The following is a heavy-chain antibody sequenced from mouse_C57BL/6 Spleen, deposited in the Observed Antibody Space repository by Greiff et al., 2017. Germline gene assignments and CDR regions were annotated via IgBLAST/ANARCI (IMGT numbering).Heavy chain of an antibody. J-gene: IGHJ4*01. CDR3: ARRTTLDYAIDY. CDR2: IDPSDSET. Sequence: QVQLQQPGAELVRPGSSVKLSCKASGYTFTSYWMHWVKQRPIQGLEWIGNIDPSDSETHSNQKFKDKATLTVDNSSSTAYMQLSSLTSEDSAVYDCARRTTLDYAIDYWGQGTSVTVSS. V-gene: IGHV1-52*01. D-gene: IGHD5-5*01. CDR1: GYTFTSYW.